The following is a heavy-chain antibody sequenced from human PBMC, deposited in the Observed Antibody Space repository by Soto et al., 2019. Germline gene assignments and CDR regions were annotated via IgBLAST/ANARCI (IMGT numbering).Heavy chain of an antibody. CDR3: ATVRGVGRYWFDT. Sequence: GASVKVSCKASGGTFSSYAISWVRQAPGQGLEWMGGIIPIFGTANYAQKFQGRVTMTEDTATDTVYMELESLTSEDTAVYHCATVRGVGRYWFDTWGPGILVTVSS. J-gene: IGHJ5*02. D-gene: IGHD2-8*02. CDR2: IIPIFGTA. CDR1: GGTFSSYA. V-gene: IGHV1-69*06.